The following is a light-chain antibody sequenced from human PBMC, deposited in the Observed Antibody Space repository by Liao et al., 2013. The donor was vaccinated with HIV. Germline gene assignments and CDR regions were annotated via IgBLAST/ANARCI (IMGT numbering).Light chain of an antibody. CDR1: NLGNKY. Sequence: SYELTQPPSVSVSPGQTATITCSGDNLGNKYASWYQQEPGQSPVLVIYQDSKRPSGIPERFSGSNSGNTATLTISGAQAMDEADYYCLAWDSSTAYVFGTGTKVTVL. J-gene: IGLJ1*01. CDR2: QDS. V-gene: IGLV3-1*01. CDR3: LAWDSSTAYV.